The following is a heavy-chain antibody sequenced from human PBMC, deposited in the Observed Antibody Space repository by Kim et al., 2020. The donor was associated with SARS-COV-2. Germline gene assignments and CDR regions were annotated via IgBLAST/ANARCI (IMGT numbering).Heavy chain of an antibody. V-gene: IGHV1-46*01. CDR3: AKGYSGYDGGVYYYYGMDV. Sequence: SVKVSCKASGYTFTSYYMHWVRQAPGQGLEWMGIINPSGGSTSYAQKFQGRVTMTRDTSTSTVYMELSSLRSEDTAVYYCAKGYSGYDGGVYYYYGMDVWGQGTTVTVSS. CDR1: GYTFTSYY. D-gene: IGHD5-12*01. J-gene: IGHJ6*02. CDR2: INPSGGST.